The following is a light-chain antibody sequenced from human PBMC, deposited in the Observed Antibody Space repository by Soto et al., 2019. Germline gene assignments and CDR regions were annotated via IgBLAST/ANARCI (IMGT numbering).Light chain of an antibody. CDR2: DAS. J-gene: IGKJ4*01. CDR1: QSVSSN. Sequence: EIVLTQSPATLSVSPGERATLSCRASQSVSSNLSCCQQKPAQAPRLLIYDASTRATAIPARFSGSGSGTDFTPTISSLEPEDFAVYYCQQRSDWPPHTFGRGTKVDI. CDR3: QQRSDWPPHT. V-gene: IGKV3-11*01.